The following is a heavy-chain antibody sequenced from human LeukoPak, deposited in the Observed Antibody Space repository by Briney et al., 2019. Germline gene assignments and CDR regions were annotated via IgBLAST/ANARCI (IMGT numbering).Heavy chain of an antibody. Sequence: PGGSLRLSCAASGFTFSSYAMSWVRQAPGKGLEWVSAISGSGGSTYYADSVKGRFTISRDNSKNTLYLQMNSLRAEDAAVYYCAKDLVVVPAAIDYWGQGTLVTVSS. D-gene: IGHD2-2*01. CDR1: GFTFSSYA. V-gene: IGHV3-23*01. CDR3: AKDLVVVPAAIDY. CDR2: ISGSGGST. J-gene: IGHJ4*02.